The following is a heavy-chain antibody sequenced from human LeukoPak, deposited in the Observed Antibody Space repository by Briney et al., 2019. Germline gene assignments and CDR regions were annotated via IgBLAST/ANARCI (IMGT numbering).Heavy chain of an antibody. J-gene: IGHJ4*02. CDR1: GDSISTYY. D-gene: IGHD1-26*01. CDR2: IYYSGGT. V-gene: IGHV4-59*01. CDR3: ARALFRGSYRDFDY. Sequence: SETLSLTCTVSGDSISTYYWSWIRQPPGKGLEWIGYIYYSGGTNYNPSLKSRVTISVDTSKNQFSLGLSSVTAADTAVYYCARALFRGSYRDFDYWGQGTLVTVSS.